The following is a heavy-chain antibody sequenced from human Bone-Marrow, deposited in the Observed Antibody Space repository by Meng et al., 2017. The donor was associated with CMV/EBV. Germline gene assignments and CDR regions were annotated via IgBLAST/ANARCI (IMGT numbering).Heavy chain of an antibody. CDR2: IYYSGST. CDR1: GGSVSSGSYY. J-gene: IGHJ5*02. CDR3: ARAGDYVWGSGSGLDP. D-gene: IGHD3-16*01. Sequence: SETLSLTCTVSGGSVSSGSYYWSWIRQPPGKGLEWIGYIYYSGSTNYNPSLKSRVTISVDTSKNQFSLKLSSVTAADTAVYYCARAGDYVWGSGSGLDPWGQGTLVTSPQ. V-gene: IGHV4-61*01.